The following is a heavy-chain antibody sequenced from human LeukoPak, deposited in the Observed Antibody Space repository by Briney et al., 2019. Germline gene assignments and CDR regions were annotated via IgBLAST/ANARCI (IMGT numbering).Heavy chain of an antibody. CDR3: ARDQGEMATSTGLDY. D-gene: IGHD5-24*01. Sequence: RRSLRLSCAASGFTFRSYAMNWVRQAPGKGLEWVSSISGSGNYIYYTDSVKGRFTISRDNAKNSLDLQMNSLRAEDTAVYYCARDQGEMATSTGLDYWGQGILVTVSS. CDR1: GFTFRSYA. CDR2: ISGSGNYI. J-gene: IGHJ4*02. V-gene: IGHV3-21*01.